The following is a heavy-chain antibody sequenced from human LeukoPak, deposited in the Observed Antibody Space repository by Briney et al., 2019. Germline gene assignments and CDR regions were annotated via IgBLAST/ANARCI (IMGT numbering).Heavy chain of an antibody. Sequence: GRSLRLSCAASGFTFSSYAMHWVRQAPGKGLEWVAVISYDGSNKYYADSVKGRFTISRDNSKNTLYLQMNSLRAEDTAVYYCASDLDQNIAVAVGDYWGQGTLVTVSS. CDR2: ISYDGSNK. J-gene: IGHJ4*02. D-gene: IGHD6-19*01. CDR3: ASDLDQNIAVAVGDY. CDR1: GFTFSSYA. V-gene: IGHV3-30-3*01.